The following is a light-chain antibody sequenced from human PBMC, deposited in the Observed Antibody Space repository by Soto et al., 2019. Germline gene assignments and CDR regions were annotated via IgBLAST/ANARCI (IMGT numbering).Light chain of an antibody. CDR1: SSNIGAGYD. V-gene: IGLV1-40*01. J-gene: IGLJ2*01. CDR2: GNS. CDR3: QSYDSSLCGLVV. Sequence: QSVLTQPPSVSGAPGQRVTISCTGSSSNIGAGYDVHWYQQLPGTAPKLLIYGNSNRPSGVPDRFSGSKSGTSASLAITGLQAEDEADYYFQSYDSSLCGLVVFGVGTKLTVL.